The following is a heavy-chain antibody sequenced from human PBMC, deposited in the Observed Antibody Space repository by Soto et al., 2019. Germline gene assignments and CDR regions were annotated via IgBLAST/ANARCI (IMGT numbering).Heavy chain of an antibody. CDR3: ARDQSRYDSSGYPNFDY. Sequence: ASVKVSCKASGYTFTSYGISWVRQAPGQGLEWTGWISAYNGNTNYAQKLQGRVTMTTDTSTSTAYMELRSLRSDDTAVYYCARDQSRYDSSGYPNFDYWGQGTLVTVSS. CDR1: GYTFTSYG. CDR2: ISAYNGNT. V-gene: IGHV1-18*01. D-gene: IGHD3-22*01. J-gene: IGHJ4*02.